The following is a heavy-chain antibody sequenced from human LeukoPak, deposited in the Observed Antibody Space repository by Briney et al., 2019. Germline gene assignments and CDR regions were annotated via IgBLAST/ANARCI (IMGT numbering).Heavy chain of an antibody. Sequence: SETLSLTCAVYGGSFSGYYWSWIRQPPGKGLEWSGEINHSGSTNYNPSLKSRVTISVDTSKNQFSLKLSSVTAADTAVYYCARGRHFLARRSSWFDPWGQGTLVTVSS. V-gene: IGHV4-34*01. CDR1: GGSFSGYY. CDR2: INHSGST. CDR3: ARGRHFLARRSSWFDP. J-gene: IGHJ5*02. D-gene: IGHD3-10*01.